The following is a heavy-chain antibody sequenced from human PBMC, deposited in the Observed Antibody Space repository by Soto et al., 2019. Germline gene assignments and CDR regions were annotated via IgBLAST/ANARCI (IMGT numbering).Heavy chain of an antibody. D-gene: IGHD3-9*01. CDR1: GFTFSNAW. Sequence: GGSLRLSCAASGFTFSNAWMNWVRQAPGKGLEWVGRIKSKTDGGTTDYAAPVKGRFTISRDDSKNTLYLQMNSLKTEDTAVYYCTTEMISYYDILTGYYNVRWFDPWGQGTLVTVSS. CDR2: IKSKTDGGTT. J-gene: IGHJ5*02. CDR3: TTEMISYYDILTGYYNVRWFDP. V-gene: IGHV3-15*07.